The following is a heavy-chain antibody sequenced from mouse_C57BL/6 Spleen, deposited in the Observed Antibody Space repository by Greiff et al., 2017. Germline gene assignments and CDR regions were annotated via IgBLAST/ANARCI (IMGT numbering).Heavy chain of an antibody. J-gene: IGHJ3*01. CDR2: INPSNGGT. V-gene: IGHV1-53*01. Sequence: QVQLQQPGTELVKPGASVKLSCKASGYTFTSYWMHWVKQRPRQGLEWIGNINPSNGGTNYNEKFKSKATLTVDKSSSTAYMQLSSLTSEDSAVYYGARSGDDYDEAWFAYWGQGTLVTVSA. D-gene: IGHD2-4*01. CDR1: GYTFTSYW. CDR3: ARSGDDYDEAWFAY.